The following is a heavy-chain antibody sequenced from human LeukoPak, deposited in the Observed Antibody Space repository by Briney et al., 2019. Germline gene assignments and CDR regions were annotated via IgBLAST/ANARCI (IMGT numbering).Heavy chain of an antibody. V-gene: IGHV3-7*01. CDR1: GFSFGSYW. D-gene: IGHD6-6*01. CDR3: AKVAARSSPSDY. J-gene: IGHJ4*02. CDR2: IKEDATES. Sequence: PGGSLRLSCAASGFSFGSYWMTWIRQAPGKGLEWVAHIKEDATESRSADSVKGRFTISRDNSKNTLYLQMNSLRAEDTAAYYCAKVAARSSPSDYWGQGTLVTVSS.